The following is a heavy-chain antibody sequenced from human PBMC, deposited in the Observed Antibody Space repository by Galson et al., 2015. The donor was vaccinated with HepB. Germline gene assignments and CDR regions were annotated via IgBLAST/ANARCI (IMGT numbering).Heavy chain of an antibody. CDR1: GGTFSSYA. V-gene: IGHV1-69*13. Sequence: SVKVSCKASGGTFSSYAISWVRQAPGQGLEWMGGIIPIFGTANYAQKFQGRVTITADESTSTAYMELSSLRSEDTAVYYCARDSGSYQGWFDPWGQGTLVTVSS. D-gene: IGHD3-10*01. J-gene: IGHJ5*02. CDR2: IIPIFGTA. CDR3: ARDSGSYQGWFDP.